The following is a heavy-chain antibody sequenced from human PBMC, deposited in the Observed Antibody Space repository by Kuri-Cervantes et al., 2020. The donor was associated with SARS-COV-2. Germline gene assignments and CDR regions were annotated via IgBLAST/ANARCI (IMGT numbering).Heavy chain of an antibody. V-gene: IGHV1-2*02. Sequence: GGSLRLSCKASGYTFTGYYMHWVRQAPGQGLEWMGWINPNSGGTNYAQKFQGRVTMTRDTSISTAYMELSRLRSDDTAVYYCATESYYGSGSYYYYYYGMDVWGQGTTVTVSS. CDR2: INPNSGGT. D-gene: IGHD3-10*01. J-gene: IGHJ6*02. CDR3: ATESYYGSGSYYYYYYGMDV. CDR1: GYTFTGYY.